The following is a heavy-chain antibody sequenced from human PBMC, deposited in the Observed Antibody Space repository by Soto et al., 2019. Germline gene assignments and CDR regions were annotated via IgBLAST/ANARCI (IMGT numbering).Heavy chain of an antibody. CDR1: GGSFSGYY. Sequence: PSETLSLTCAVYGGSFSGYYWSWIRQPPGKGLEWIGEINHSGSTNYNPSLKSRVTISVDTSKNQFSLKLSSVTAADTAVYYCARGNYYDILPGYYHNFDYWGQGTLVTVSS. V-gene: IGHV4-34*01. D-gene: IGHD3-9*01. CDR3: ARGNYYDILPGYYHNFDY. CDR2: INHSGST. J-gene: IGHJ4*02.